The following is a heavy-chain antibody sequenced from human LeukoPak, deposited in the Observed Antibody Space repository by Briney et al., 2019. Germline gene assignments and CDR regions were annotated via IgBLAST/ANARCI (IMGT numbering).Heavy chain of an antibody. D-gene: IGHD3-3*01. J-gene: IGHJ4*02. CDR2: IKHSGST. CDR1: GGSFSGYY. Sequence: PSETLSLTCAVYGGSFSGYYWSWIRQPPGKGLEWIGEIKHSGSTNYNPSLKSRVTISVDTSKNQFSLKLSSVTAADTAVYYCARGDFWSGYPFDYWGQGTLVTVSS. V-gene: IGHV4-34*01. CDR3: ARGDFWSGYPFDY.